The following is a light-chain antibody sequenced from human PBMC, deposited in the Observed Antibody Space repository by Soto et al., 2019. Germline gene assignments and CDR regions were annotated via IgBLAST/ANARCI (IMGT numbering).Light chain of an antibody. CDR1: TSNIGSNY. Sequence: QSVLTQPPSASGTPGQRVTISCSGTTSNIGSNYVYWYQQLPGTAPKLLIYKNTQRPSGVPDRFSGSKSGTSASLAISGLRSEDEADYYCAAWDDSLSALFGGGTKLTV. CDR3: AAWDDSLSAL. V-gene: IGLV1-47*01. J-gene: IGLJ2*01. CDR2: KNT.